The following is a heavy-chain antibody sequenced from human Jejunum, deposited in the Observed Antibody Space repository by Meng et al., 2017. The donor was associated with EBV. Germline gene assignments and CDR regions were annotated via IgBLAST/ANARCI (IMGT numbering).Heavy chain of an antibody. CDR3: TINSGRTWGAA. V-gene: IGHV3-15*01. CDR1: GLTVSGAW. Sequence: VRMVEPGEGLVKHGGSRSISCVVSGLTVSGAWINWIRQAPGEGVEWVSHIKGKTDNGATDYAARVEGRFTISRDDSKNMVFLQMNSLKTEDTGIYDWTINSGRTWGAAWGQGTLVTVSS. CDR2: IKGKTDNGAT. D-gene: IGHD6-19*01. J-gene: IGHJ5*02.